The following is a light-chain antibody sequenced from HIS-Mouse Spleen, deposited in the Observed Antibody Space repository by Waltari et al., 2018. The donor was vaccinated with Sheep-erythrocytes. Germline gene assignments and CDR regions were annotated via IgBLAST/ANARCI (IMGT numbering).Light chain of an antibody. V-gene: IGKV3-20*01. CDR2: GAS. CDR1: PSVSSSY. J-gene: IGKJ3*01. CDR3: QQYGSSPFT. Sequence: IVLTQSPGTLSLSPGERAPLSCRASPSVSSSYLAWYQQKPGQAPRVLIYGASSRATGIPDRFSGSGSGTDFTLTISRLEPEDFAVYYCQQYGSSPFTFGPGTKVDIK.